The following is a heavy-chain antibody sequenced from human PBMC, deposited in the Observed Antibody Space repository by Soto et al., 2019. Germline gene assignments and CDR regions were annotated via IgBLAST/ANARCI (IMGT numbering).Heavy chain of an antibody. J-gene: IGHJ5*02. V-gene: IGHV4-31*03. CDR1: GGSIRSGGYY. Sequence: PSEILSLTCSVSGGSIRSGGYYWSWIRQHPGKGLEWIGYIYYSGSTYYNPSLKSRVTISVDTSKNQFSLKLSSVTAADTAVYYCARVGQEGGYSYGYHWFDPRGQRTLVTVSS. D-gene: IGHD5-18*01. CDR2: IYYSGST. CDR3: ARVGQEGGYSYGYHWFDP.